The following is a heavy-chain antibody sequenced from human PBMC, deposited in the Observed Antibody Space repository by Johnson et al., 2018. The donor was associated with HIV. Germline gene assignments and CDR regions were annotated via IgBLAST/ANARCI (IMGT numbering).Heavy chain of an antibody. D-gene: IGHD2-21*01. V-gene: IGHV3-20*01. CDR3: AVLFSGCADAFDV. CDR2: VNWNGGNT. Sequence: VQLVESGGGVVRPGGSLRLSCAASGFIFDDYGMSWVRQAPGKGLEWVSGVNWNGGNTGDADSVKGRFTNSRDNAKNSLYLQMNNLGAEDGAVYNCAVLFSGCADAFDVRGQGTMGTVS. CDR1: GFIFDDYG. J-gene: IGHJ3*01.